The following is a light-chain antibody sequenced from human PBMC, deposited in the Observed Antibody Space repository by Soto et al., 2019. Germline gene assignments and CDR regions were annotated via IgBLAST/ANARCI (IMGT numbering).Light chain of an antibody. CDR1: QSVSTY. Sequence: EIVLTQSPATLSLSPGERATLSCRASQSVSTYLAWYRQKPGQAPSLLIYGASNRATGIPDRFSGSGSGTDFTLTISRLEPEDFAVYYCLRYGDSPPAYTFGQGTKLEIK. CDR2: GAS. J-gene: IGKJ2*01. CDR3: LRYGDSPPAYT. V-gene: IGKV3-20*01.